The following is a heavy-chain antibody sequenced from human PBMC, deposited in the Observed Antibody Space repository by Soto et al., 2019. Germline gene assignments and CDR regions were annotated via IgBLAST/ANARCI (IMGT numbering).Heavy chain of an antibody. D-gene: IGHD3-10*01. Sequence: QVQLEQSGAEVRKPGASVKLSCKGSGFNFANFAIHWVRQAPGQRLEWMGRINPGDGDTQYSQKFQDRVNITSDTPGSTVYMELSSLRAEDTAVYYCASTILVWFGEDVFDIWGQGTTVTVSS. CDR1: GFNFANFA. CDR3: ASTILVWFGEDVFDI. CDR2: INPGDGDT. V-gene: IGHV1-3*01. J-gene: IGHJ3*02.